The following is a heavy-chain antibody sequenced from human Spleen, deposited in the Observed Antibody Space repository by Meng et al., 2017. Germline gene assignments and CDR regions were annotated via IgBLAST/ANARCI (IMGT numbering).Heavy chain of an antibody. CDR3: ARDLGGIFAY. CDR2: IDTDGSTT. Sequence: GESLKISCVASGFTFSGYWMHWVRQDPGKGLVWVSRIDTDGSTTSYADSVKGRFTISRDNAKNTLYLQMNSLRAEDTAVYYCARDLGGIFAYWGQGAPVTGS. V-gene: IGHV3-74*01. J-gene: IGHJ4*02. D-gene: IGHD6-13*01. CDR1: GFTFSGYW.